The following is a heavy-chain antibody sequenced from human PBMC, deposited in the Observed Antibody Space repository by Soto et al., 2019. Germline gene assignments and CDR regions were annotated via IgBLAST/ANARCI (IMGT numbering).Heavy chain of an antibody. J-gene: IGHJ4*02. Sequence: GSLRLSCAASGFTFSSYAMHWVRQAPGKGLEWVAVISYDGSNKYYADSVKGRFTISRDNSKNTLYLQMNSLRAEDTAVYYCARDHYYDSSGYYSNFDYWGQGTLVTVSS. V-gene: IGHV3-30-3*01. D-gene: IGHD3-22*01. CDR1: GFTFSSYA. CDR2: ISYDGSNK. CDR3: ARDHYYDSSGYYSNFDY.